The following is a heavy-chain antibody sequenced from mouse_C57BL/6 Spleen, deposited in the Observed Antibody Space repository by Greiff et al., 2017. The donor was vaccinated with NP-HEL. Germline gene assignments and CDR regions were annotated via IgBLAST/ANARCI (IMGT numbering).Heavy chain of an antibody. CDR2: IWSDGST. J-gene: IGHJ4*01. Sequence: VKLMESGPGLVAPSQSLSITCTVSGFSLTSYGVHWVRQPPGKGLEWLVVIWSDGSTTYNSALKSRLSISKDNSKSQVFLKMNSLQTDDTAMYYCARHGYGYDYAMDYWGQGTSVTVSS. CDR1: GFSLTSYG. D-gene: IGHD2-2*01. V-gene: IGHV2-6-1*01. CDR3: ARHGYGYDYAMDY.